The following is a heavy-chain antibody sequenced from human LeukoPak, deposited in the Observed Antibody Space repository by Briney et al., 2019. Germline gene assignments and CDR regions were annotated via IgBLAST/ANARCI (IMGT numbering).Heavy chain of an antibody. J-gene: IGHJ2*01. Sequence: GGSLRLSCAASGFTFSSYSMNWVRQAPGKGLEWVSYISSSSSTIYYADSVKGRFTISRDNAKNSLYLQMNSLRAEDTAVYYCVRVFQSYYYDSSGYYWYFDPWGRGTLVTVSS. CDR1: GFTFSSYS. V-gene: IGHV3-48*04. D-gene: IGHD3-22*01. CDR3: VRVFQSYYYDSSGYYWYFDP. CDR2: ISSSSSTI.